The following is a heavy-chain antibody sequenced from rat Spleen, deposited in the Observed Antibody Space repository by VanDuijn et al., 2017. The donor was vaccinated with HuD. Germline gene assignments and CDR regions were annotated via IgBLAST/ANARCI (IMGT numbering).Heavy chain of an antibody. V-gene: IGHV5-36*01. CDR1: GFTFDDYG. CDR3: IKVLGAQFAY. J-gene: IGHJ3*01. Sequence: EVKLVESGGGLVQPGRSLKLSCAASGFTFDDYGMAWVRQAPKNGLEWVASINWGGSSTYYPDNVKGRFTISRDNAKNALYLQMNNLRSEDTAIYYCIKVLGAQFAYWGQGTLVTVSS. D-gene: IGHD5-1*01. CDR2: INWGGSST.